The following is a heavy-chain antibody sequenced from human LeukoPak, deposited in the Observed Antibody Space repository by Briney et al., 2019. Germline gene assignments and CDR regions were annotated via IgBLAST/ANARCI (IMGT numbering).Heavy chain of an antibody. V-gene: IGHV4-30-4*01. CDR3: ARVGDYGDYFVDY. J-gene: IGHJ4*02. CDR1: GGSISSGDYY. Sequence: SETLSLTCTVSGGSISSGDYYWRWLRQPPGKGLEGIGYIYYSGSTYYNPSLKSRVTISVDTSKNQFSLKLSSVTAADTAVYYCARVGDYGDYFVDYWGQGTLVTVSS. D-gene: IGHD4-17*01. CDR2: IYYSGST.